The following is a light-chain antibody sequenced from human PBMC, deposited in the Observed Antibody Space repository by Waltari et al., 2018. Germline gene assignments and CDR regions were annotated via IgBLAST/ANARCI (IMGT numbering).Light chain of an antibody. V-gene: IGKV3-20*01. CDR3: QQYGSLPHT. CDR1: QSVTSSS. J-gene: IGKJ2*01. Sequence: ENVLTQSPGTLSLSPGERATLSCMASQSVTSSSLAWYQQKPGQAPRLLISGASSRATGIPDRFSGSGSGTDFTLTISRLEPEDFAVYYCQQYGSLPHTFGQGTNLEIK. CDR2: GAS.